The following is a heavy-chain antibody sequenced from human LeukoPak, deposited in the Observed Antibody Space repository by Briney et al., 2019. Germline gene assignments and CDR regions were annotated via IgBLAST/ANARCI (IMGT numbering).Heavy chain of an antibody. Sequence: ASVKVSCKASGGTFSSYAISWVRQAPGQGLEWMGGIIPIFGTANYAQKFQGRVTITTDESTSTAYMELSSLRPEDTAVYHCARGITGTTGYYYYYMDVWGKGTTVTVSS. CDR3: ARGITGTTGYYYYYMDV. J-gene: IGHJ6*03. CDR1: GGTFSSYA. V-gene: IGHV1-69*05. D-gene: IGHD1-7*01. CDR2: IIPIFGTA.